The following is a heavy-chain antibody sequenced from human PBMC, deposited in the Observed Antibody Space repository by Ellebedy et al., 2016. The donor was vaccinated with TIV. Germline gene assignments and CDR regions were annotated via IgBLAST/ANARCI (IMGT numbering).Heavy chain of an antibody. CDR3: VRGSRGAFDI. CDR2: TYYRSKWYN. J-gene: IGHJ3*02. V-gene: IGHV6-1*01. Sequence: SQTLSLTCAISGDSVSSNSATWNWIRQSPSRGLEWLGRTYYRSKWYNENAVSVKSRITINPDTPKNQFSLQLNSLTPEDQALYYCVRGSRGAFDIWGQGTMVTVSS. CDR1: GDSVSSNSAT.